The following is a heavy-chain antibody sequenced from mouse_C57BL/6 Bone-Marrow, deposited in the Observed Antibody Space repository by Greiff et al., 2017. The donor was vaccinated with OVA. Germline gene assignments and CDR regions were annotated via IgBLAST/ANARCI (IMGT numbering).Heavy chain of an antibody. J-gene: IGHJ3*01. CDR3: ARDYYDYEGFAY. D-gene: IGHD2-4*01. CDR2: INPYNGGT. V-gene: IGHV1-19*01. Sequence: EVQLQQSGPVLVKPGASVKMSCKASGYTFTDYYMNWVKQSHGKSLEWIGVINPYNGGTSYNQKFKGKATLTVDKSSSTAYMELNSLTSEDSAVYYCARDYYDYEGFAYWGQGTLVTVSA. CDR1: GYTFTDYY.